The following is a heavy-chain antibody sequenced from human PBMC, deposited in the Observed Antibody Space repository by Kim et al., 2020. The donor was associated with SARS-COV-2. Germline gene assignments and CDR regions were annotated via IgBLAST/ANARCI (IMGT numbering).Heavy chain of an antibody. CDR2: ISVTDAI. CDR3: ARDWNWGIDV. D-gene: IGHD7-27*01. Sequence: GGSLRLSCAASGFTFTTYNMNWVRQAPGKGLEWISYISVTDAIYYADSVKGRFTISRDYAKNSLDLQMNSLRDEDTAVYYCARDWNWGIDVWRQGTLVTV. CDR1: GFTFTTYN. J-gene: IGHJ4*02. V-gene: IGHV3-48*02.